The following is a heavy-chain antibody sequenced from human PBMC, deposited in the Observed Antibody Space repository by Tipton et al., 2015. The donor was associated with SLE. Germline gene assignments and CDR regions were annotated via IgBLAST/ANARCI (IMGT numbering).Heavy chain of an antibody. V-gene: IGHV4-34*01. J-gene: IGHJ5*02. D-gene: IGHD6-13*01. CDR3: ARGRSSWYRGWFDP. CDR2: IYHSGST. Sequence: TLSLTCAVYGGSFSDYYWSWIRQPPGKGLEWIGYIYHSGSTYYNPSLKSRVTISVDRSKNQFSLKLSSVTAADTAVYYCARGRSSWYRGWFDPWGQGTLVTVSS. CDR1: GGSFSDYY.